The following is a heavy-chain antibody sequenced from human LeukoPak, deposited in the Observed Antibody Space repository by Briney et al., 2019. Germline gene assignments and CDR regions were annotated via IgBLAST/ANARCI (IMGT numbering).Heavy chain of an antibody. CDR1: GFTFSTYS. CDR3: ARGPYGDYDSYYGVDV. CDR2: ISSSRTTT. V-gene: IGHV3-48*01. Sequence: GGSLGLSCAASGFTFSTYSMNWVRQAPGKGLEWISYISSSRTTTFYTDSVKGRFTISRDNAKNSLYLQMNSLRVEDTAVYYCARGPYGDYDSYYGVDVWGQGTTVTVS. D-gene: IGHD4-17*01. J-gene: IGHJ6*02.